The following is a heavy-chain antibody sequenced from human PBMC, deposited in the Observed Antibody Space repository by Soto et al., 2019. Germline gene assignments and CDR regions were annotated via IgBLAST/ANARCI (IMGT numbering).Heavy chain of an antibody. CDR2: IYYSGST. J-gene: IGHJ6*02. V-gene: IGHV4-59*01. CDR1: GGSISSYY. CDR3: ARGGRYYDILTGYYKAHYYYYGMDV. D-gene: IGHD3-9*01. Sequence: PSETLSLTCTVSGGSISSYYWSWIRQPPGKGLEWIGYIYYSGSTNYNPSLKSRVTISVDTSKNQFSLKLSSVTAADTAVYYCARGGRYYDILTGYYKAHYYYYGMDVWGQGTTVTVS.